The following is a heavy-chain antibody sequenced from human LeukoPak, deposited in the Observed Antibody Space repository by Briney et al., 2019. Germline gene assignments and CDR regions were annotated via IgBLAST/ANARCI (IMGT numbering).Heavy chain of an antibody. CDR3: ARAYQPLGGLSLPDY. CDR1: GYSFTTYA. D-gene: IGHD3-16*02. Sequence: GASVKVSCKASGYSFTTYAMNWLRQAPGQGLEWMGWINPNTGNPTYAPGFTGRFVFFLDTSVSTAYLQISGLKADDTAVYYCARAYQPLGGLSLPDYWGQGTLVSVSS. J-gene: IGHJ4*02. CDR2: INPNTGNP. V-gene: IGHV7-4-1*02.